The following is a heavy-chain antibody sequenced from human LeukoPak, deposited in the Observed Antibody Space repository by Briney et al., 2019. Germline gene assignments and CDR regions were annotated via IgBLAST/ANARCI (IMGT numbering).Heavy chain of an antibody. CDR1: GFTFDDYG. Sequence: GGSLRLPCAASGFTFDDYGMSWVRQAPGKGLEWVSGINWNGGSTGYADSVKGRFTISRDNAKNSLYLQMNSLRAEDTALYYCARDGGDYYDSSGYYYYFDYWGQGTLVTVSS. CDR2: INWNGGST. CDR3: ARDGGDYYDSSGYYYYFDY. J-gene: IGHJ4*02. D-gene: IGHD3-22*01. V-gene: IGHV3-20*04.